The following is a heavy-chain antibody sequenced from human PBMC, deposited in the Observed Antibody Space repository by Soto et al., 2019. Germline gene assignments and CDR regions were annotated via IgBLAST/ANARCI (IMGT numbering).Heavy chain of an antibody. Sequence: SVKVSCKASEGTFSSYAISWVRQAPGQGLEWMGGIIPIFGTANYAQKFQGRVTITADESTSTAYMELSSLRSEDTAVYYCARSEDTAMAYDAFDIWGQGTMVTVSS. CDR3: ARSEDTAMAYDAFDI. CDR1: EGTFSSYA. V-gene: IGHV1-69*13. CDR2: IIPIFGTA. J-gene: IGHJ3*02. D-gene: IGHD5-18*01.